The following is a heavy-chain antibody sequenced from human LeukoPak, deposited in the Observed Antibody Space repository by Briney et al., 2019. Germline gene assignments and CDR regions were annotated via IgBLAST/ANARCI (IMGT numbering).Heavy chain of an antibody. V-gene: IGHV3-23*01. J-gene: IGHJ3*02. CDR2: ISSSSSYI. CDR1: GFTFSSYA. D-gene: IGHD5-12*01. CDR3: AKEGVDNIGYDFLSQHAAFDI. Sequence: GGSLRLSCAASGFTFSSYAMSWVRQAPGKGLEWVSSISSSSSYIYYADSVKGRFTISRDNSKNTLYLQMNSLRAEDTAIYYCAKEGVDNIGYDFLSQHAAFDIWGQGTMVTVSS.